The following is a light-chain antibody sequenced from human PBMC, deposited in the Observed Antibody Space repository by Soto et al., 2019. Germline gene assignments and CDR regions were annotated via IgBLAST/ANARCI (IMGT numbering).Light chain of an antibody. Sequence: QSVLTQPRSVSGSPGQSVTISCTGTSSDVGGYNYVSWYQQHPGKAPKLMIYEGSKRPSGVSHRFSGSKSGNTASLTISGLQAEDEADYYCCSYAGSSTWVFGGGTQLTVL. CDR1: SSDVGGYNY. CDR2: EGS. CDR3: CSYAGSSTWV. V-gene: IGLV2-11*01. J-gene: IGLJ3*02.